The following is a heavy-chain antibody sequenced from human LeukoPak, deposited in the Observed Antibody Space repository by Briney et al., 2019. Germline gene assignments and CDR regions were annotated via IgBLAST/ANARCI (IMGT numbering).Heavy chain of an antibody. D-gene: IGHD3-10*01. Sequence: SEALSLTCTVSGGSISSGGYYWSWIRQHPGKGLEWIGYIYYSGSTYYNPSLKSRVTISVDTSKNQFSLKLSSVTAADTAVYYCARAPQLWFGELRHFDYWGQGTLVTVSS. CDR2: IYYSGST. CDR1: GGSISSGGYY. CDR3: ARAPQLWFGELRHFDY. V-gene: IGHV4-31*03. J-gene: IGHJ4*02.